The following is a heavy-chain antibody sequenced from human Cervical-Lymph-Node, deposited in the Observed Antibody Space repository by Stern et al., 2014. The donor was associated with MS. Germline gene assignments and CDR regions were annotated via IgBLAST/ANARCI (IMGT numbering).Heavy chain of an antibody. J-gene: IGHJ5*02. CDR1: GFPFSSYW. CDR3: ARGSDT. CDR2: IKEDGSET. V-gene: IGHV3-7*01. Sequence: VQLVQSGGGLVQPGGSLGLSCAASGFPFSSYWMNWVRQAPGKGLEWVANIKEDGSETYYVDSVKGRFTISRDNAKNSLYLQMNSLRAEDTAVYYCARGSDTWGQGTLVTVSS. D-gene: IGHD2-15*01.